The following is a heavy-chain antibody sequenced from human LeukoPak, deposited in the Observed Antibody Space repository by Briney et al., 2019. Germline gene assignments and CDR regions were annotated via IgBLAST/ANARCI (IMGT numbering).Heavy chain of an antibody. J-gene: IGHJ5*02. CDR1: GFTVSSDY. V-gene: IGHV3-53*05. CDR3: ARNWFDH. CDR2: IYSGGST. Sequence: GGSLRLSCAASGFTVSSDYMSWVRQAPGKGLEWVSVIYSGGSTYYADSVKGRFTISGDKSKNTVYLQMNSLRFEDTAMYYCARNWFDHWGQGTLVTVSS.